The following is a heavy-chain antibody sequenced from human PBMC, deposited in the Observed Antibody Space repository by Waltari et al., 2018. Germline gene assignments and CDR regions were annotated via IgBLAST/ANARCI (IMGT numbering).Heavy chain of an antibody. CDR3: AKDGLSSSWEYYYYYYMDV. CDR2: ISGSGGST. D-gene: IGHD6-13*01. V-gene: IGHV3-23*01. J-gene: IGHJ6*03. Sequence: EVQLLESGGGLVQPGGSLRLSCAASGFTFSSYAMSWVRQAPGKGLEWVSAISGSGGSTYYADSVKGRFTISRDNSKNTLYLQMNSLRAEDTAVYYCAKDGLSSSWEYYYYYYMDVWGKGTTVTISS. CDR1: GFTFSSYA.